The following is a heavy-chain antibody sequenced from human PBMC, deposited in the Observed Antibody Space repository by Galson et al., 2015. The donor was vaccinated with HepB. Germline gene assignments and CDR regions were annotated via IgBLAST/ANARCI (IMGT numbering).Heavy chain of an antibody. V-gene: IGHV3-30-3*01. D-gene: IGHD2-2*01. CDR1: GFTFSNYA. CDR2: ISYDGSIK. Sequence: LRLSCAVSGFTFSNYAMHWVRQAPGKGLEWVAFISYDGSIKYYADSVKGRFTISRDNSKNTLYLQMNSLRAEDKAVYYCARGGDIVVVPAATYYYYGMDVWGQGTTVTVSS. CDR3: ARGGDIVVVPAATYYYYGMDV. J-gene: IGHJ6*02.